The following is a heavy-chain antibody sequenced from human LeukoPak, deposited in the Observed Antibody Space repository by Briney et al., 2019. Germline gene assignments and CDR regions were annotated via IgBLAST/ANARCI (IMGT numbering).Heavy chain of an antibody. J-gene: IGHJ4*02. D-gene: IGHD3-10*01. Sequence: GGSLRLSCAASGFIFSDYYMSWIRQAPGKGLEWVSYISGRGSTIYYADSVKGRFTISRDNAKKSLYLQMNRLRGEDTAVYFCARLSRETFDTWGQGTLVTVPS. CDR1: GFIFSDYY. V-gene: IGHV3-11*04. CDR2: ISGRGSTI. CDR3: ARLSRETFDT.